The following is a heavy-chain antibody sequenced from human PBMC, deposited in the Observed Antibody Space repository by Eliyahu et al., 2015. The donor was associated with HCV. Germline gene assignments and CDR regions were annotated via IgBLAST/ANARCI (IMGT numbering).Heavy chain of an antibody. Sequence: QVQLVQSGAEVKKPGASVKVSCKASGYTFTSXYMXWVRQAPGQGLEWMGIINPSGGSTSYAQKFQGRVTMTRDTSTSTVYMELSSLRSEDTAVYYCARDSHDCRGRITIFPYGMDVWGQGTTVTVSS. V-gene: IGHV1-46*01. CDR3: ARDSHDCRGRITIFPYGMDV. D-gene: IGHD3-3*01. J-gene: IGHJ6*02. CDR2: INPSGGST. CDR1: GYTFTSXY.